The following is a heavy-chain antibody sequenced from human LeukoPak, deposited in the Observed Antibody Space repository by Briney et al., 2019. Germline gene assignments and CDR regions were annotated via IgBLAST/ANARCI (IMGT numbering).Heavy chain of an antibody. CDR3: ATITESYGDYVLYYFDY. CDR2: VDPEDGET. V-gene: IGHV1-69-2*01. CDR1: GYTFTDYY. Sequence: ASVKVSCKVSGYTFTDYYMHWVQQAPGKGLEWMGLVDPEDGETIYAEKFQGRVTITADTYTDTAYMELSSLRSEDTAVYYCATITESYGDYVLYYFDYWGQGTLVTVSS. D-gene: IGHD4-17*01. J-gene: IGHJ4*02.